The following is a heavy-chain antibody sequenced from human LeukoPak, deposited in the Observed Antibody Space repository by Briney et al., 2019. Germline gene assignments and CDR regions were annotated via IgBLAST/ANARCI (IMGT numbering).Heavy chain of an antibody. CDR1: GYTFTSYG. D-gene: IGHD2-15*01. CDR3: ARDIGSVVVVAATPGY. V-gene: IGHV1-18*01. Sequence: ASVKASCKASGYTFTSYGISWVRQAPGQGLEWMGWISAYNGNTNYAQKLQGRVTMTTDTSTSTAYMELRSLRSDDTAVYYCARDIGSVVVVAATPGYWGQGTLVTVSS. CDR2: ISAYNGNT. J-gene: IGHJ4*02.